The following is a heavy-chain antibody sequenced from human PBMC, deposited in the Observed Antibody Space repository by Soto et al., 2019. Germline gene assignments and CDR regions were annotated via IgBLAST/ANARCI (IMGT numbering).Heavy chain of an antibody. J-gene: IGHJ6*02. CDR1: GADINTYS. Sequence: PSDTLSLTCSVSGADINTYSWTWIRQPAGKGLEWIFGIYNSASINYNPSLRGRVTLSVDTSTNQVSLKLASVTAADTAVYYCARDREAGYNCYYGMDXWGQVTTVTVS. D-gene: IGHD6-19*01. CDR3: ARDREAGYNCYYGMDX. CDR2: IYNSASI. V-gene: IGHV4-4*07.